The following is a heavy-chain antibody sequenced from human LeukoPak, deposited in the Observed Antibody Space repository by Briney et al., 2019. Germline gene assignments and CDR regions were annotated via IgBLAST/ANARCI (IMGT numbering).Heavy chain of an antibody. CDR3: ARDLLGWELHYFDY. V-gene: IGHV3-30*02. J-gene: IGHJ4*02. Sequence: PGGSLRLSCAASGFTFYNYGMNWVRQAPGKGLEWVAFIRHDATTEYYVESVKGRFIISRDNSKNTMYLQMDSLRAEDTAVYYCARDLLGWELHYFDYWGQGTLVTVSS. CDR2: IRHDATTE. CDR1: GFTFYNYG. D-gene: IGHD1-26*01.